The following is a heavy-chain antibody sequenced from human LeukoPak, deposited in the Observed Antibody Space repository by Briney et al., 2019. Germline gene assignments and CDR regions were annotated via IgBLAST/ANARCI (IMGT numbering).Heavy chain of an antibody. V-gene: IGHV1-8*01. CDR1: GYTFTSYD. Sequence: ASVKVSCKASGYTFTSYDINWVRQATGQGLEWMGWMNPNSGNTGYAQKFQGRVTMTRNTSISTAYMELSSLRSEDTAVYYCARTWGQWLVNLYYYYYYGMDVWGQGTTVTVSS. J-gene: IGHJ6*02. CDR2: MNPNSGNT. D-gene: IGHD6-19*01. CDR3: ARTWGQWLVNLYYYYYYGMDV.